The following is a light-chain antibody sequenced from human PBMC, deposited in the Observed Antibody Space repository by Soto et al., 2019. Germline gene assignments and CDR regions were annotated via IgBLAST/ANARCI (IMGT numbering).Light chain of an antibody. CDR3: QHISTVFFT. V-gene: IGKV1-39*01. CDR1: RSVTNY. J-gene: IGKJ3*01. Sequence: DIQMTQSPSSLSASVGDTVTITCRASRSVTNYLNWYQQTPGRAPTLLIFATSTLHSGVPSRFSGSGSGTEFTLTISDLQPEDFATYYCQHISTVFFTFGPGTKVDVK. CDR2: ATS.